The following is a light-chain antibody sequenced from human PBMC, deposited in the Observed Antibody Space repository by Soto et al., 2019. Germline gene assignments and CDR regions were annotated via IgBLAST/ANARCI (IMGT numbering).Light chain of an antibody. CDR2: AVR. V-gene: IGLV2-11*01. J-gene: IGLJ3*02. CDR1: NRDVGRYNS. Sequence: QSVLTQPHSVSGSPGQSVTISCTGTNRDVGRYNSVSWYQQLPGKAPKIIISAVRQRPSGVPDRFSGSKSGNTASLTISGLQADDEADYFCFSYTANDNWVFGGGTKLTVL. CDR3: FSYTANDNWV.